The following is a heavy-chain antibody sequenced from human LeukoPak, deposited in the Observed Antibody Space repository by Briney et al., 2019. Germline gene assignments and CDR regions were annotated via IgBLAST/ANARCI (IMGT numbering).Heavy chain of an antibody. V-gene: IGHV3-74*01. CDR3: ATARNFRFEY. D-gene: IGHD1-7*01. CDR2: MNGEGTTI. CDR1: GLTFRTTW. Sequence: GGSLRLSCATSGLTFRTTWMRWVRQAPGKGLMWVSRMNGEGTTIDYADSVKGRFTVSRDYAKNTLFLQMNNLRTEDTALYFCATARNFRFEYWGQGSLVIVSA. J-gene: IGHJ4*02.